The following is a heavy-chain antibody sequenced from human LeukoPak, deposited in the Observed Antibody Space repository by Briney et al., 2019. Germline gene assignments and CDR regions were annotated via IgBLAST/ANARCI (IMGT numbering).Heavy chain of an antibody. CDR3: AKSQWFGESATFDY. V-gene: IGHV3-7*01. D-gene: IGHD3-10*01. J-gene: IGHJ4*02. CDR1: GFTFSSYS. Sequence: GGSLRLSCAASGFTFSSYSMNWVRQAPGKGLEWVANIKQDGSEKYYVDSVKGRFTISRDNAKNSLYLQMNSLRAEDTAVYYCAKSQWFGESATFDYWGQGTLVTVSS. CDR2: IKQDGSEK.